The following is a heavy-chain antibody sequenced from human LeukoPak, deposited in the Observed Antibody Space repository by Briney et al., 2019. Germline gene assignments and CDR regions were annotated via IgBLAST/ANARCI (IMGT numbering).Heavy chain of an antibody. CDR1: GGSISSHY. D-gene: IGHD4-17*01. V-gene: IGHV4-59*11. CDR2: IYYSGST. Sequence: PSETLSLTCTVSGGSISSHYWSWIRQPPGKGLEWIGYIYYSGSTNYNPSLKSRVTISVDTSKNQFSLKLSPVTAADTAVYYCARATTVTSFDYWGQGTLVTVSS. J-gene: IGHJ4*02. CDR3: ARATTVTSFDY.